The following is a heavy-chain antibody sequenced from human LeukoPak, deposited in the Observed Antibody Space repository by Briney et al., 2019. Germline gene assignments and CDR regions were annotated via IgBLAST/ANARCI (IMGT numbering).Heavy chain of an antibody. J-gene: IGHJ4*02. CDR1: GGSASSYY. V-gene: IGHV4-59*02. D-gene: IGHD2-21*02. CDR3: ARGYCRDDICQVFPY. CDR2: MSYSGRT. Sequence: SETLSLTCTVSGGSASSYYWSWIRQTPEKVLEWIGYMSYSGRTDYGPSLKSRVTMSVDTSKNQFSLKMSYVTAADTGVYYCARGYCRDDICQVFPYWGQGTLVTVSS.